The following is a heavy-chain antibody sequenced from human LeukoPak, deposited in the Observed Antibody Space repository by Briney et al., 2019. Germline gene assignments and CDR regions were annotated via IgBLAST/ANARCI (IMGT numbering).Heavy chain of an antibody. CDR3: AKLDPADLWSDDYYFYYMDV. J-gene: IGHJ6*03. Sequence: GGSLRLSCAASGFTFRTAAMTWVRQAPGKGLEWVSSISGRGTSPKYADSVKGRFIISRDNSNNTLYLQMISLRADDTAVYYCAKLDPADLWSDDYYFYYMDVWGKGTTVIVSS. CDR1: GFTFRTAA. D-gene: IGHD3-3*01. CDR2: ISGRGTSP. V-gene: IGHV3-23*01.